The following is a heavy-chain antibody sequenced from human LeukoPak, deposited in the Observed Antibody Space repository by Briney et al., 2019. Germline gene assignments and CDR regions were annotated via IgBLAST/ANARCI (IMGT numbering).Heavy chain of an antibody. CDR3: ARRLETGGFDV. CDR2: IQPGDSQT. J-gene: IGHJ3*01. V-gene: IGHV5-51*01. D-gene: IGHD1-1*01. CDR1: GYSFANYW. Sequence: GASLKISCKASGYSFANYWIDWVRQKPGKGLEWMGLIQPGDSQTRYSPSFQGQVTFSDDKSINTAYLQWSSLRASDTAMYYCARRLETGGFDVWGQGTMVTVSP.